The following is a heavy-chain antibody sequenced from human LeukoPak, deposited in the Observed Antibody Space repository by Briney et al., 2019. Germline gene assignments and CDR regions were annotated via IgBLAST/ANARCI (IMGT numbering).Heavy chain of an antibody. V-gene: IGHV4-38-2*02. CDR3: ARASSVGFDY. J-gene: IGHJ4*02. CDR2: IYHSGST. Sequence: SETLSLTCTVSGYSISSGYYWGWIRQPPGKGLEWIGSIYHSGSTYYNPSLKSRVTISVGTSKNQFSLKLSSVTAADTAVYYCARASSVGFDYWGQGTLVTVSS. D-gene: IGHD1-26*01. CDR1: GYSISSGYY.